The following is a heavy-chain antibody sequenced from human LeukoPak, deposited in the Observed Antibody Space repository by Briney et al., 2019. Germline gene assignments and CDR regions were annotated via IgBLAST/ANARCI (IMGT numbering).Heavy chain of an antibody. V-gene: IGHV3-30*03. Sequence: PGRSLRLSYEASGFTFSNYAMHWVRRAPGKGLEWVALISYDGSTKHYADSVKGRFTISRDNSKNTLSLQINSLRSEDTAVYYCARQALLWFGEVENWFDPWGQGTLVTVSS. D-gene: IGHD3-10*01. CDR2: ISYDGSTK. CDR3: ARQALLWFGEVENWFDP. CDR1: GFTFSNYA. J-gene: IGHJ5*02.